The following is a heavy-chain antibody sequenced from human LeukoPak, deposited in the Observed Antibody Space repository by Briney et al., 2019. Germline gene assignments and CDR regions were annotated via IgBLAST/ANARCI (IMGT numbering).Heavy chain of an antibody. CDR1: GGSISSSSYY. D-gene: IGHD5/OR15-5a*01. V-gene: IGHV4-39*01. J-gene: IGHJ4*02. CDR2: IYYSGST. CDR3: ATLVSTRYYFDY. Sequence: PSETLSLTCTVSGGSISSSSYYWGWIRQPPGKGLEWIGSIYYSGSTYYNPSLESRVTISVDTSKNQFSLKLSSVTAADTAVYFCATLVSTRYYFDYWGQGTLVTVSS.